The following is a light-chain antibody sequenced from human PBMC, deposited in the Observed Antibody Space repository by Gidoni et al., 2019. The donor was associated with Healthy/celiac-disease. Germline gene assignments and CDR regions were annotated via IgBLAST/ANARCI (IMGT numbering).Light chain of an antibody. CDR1: QGISNY. V-gene: IGKV1-27*01. Sequence: DLQMTQSPSSLSASVGDSVTITCRASQGISNYLAWDQQKPGKVPKLLIYAASTLQSGVPSRFSGSGSGTDFTLTISSLQTEDVATYYCQKYNSAPRGFTFGPXTKVDIK. J-gene: IGKJ3*01. CDR2: AAS. CDR3: QKYNSAPRGFT.